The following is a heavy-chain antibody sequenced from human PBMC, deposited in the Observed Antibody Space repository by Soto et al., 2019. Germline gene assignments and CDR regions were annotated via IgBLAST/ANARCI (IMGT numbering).Heavy chain of an antibody. V-gene: IGHV3-74*01. J-gene: IGHJ3*01. D-gene: IGHD2-21*02. CDR1: GFTFRYDS. CDR3: ARGDRGAFDL. CDR2: IHSDGSST. Sequence: GGSLRHSCAASGFTFRYDSMHCFRQAPGQGLLWVSRIHSDGSSTTYADSVKGRFTISRDNAKNTVSLQMNRLRVEDTGVYFCARGDRGAFDLWGQGTMVTVSS.